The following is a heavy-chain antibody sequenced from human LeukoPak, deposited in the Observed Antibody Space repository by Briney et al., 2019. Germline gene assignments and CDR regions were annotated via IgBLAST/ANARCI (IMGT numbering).Heavy chain of an antibody. D-gene: IGHD3-9*01. CDR1: GFTFRSYW. CDR3: AGGSGYLITS. CDR2: IKQDGTEK. V-gene: IGHV3-7*01. Sequence: GGSLRFSCAGSGFTFRSYWMNWVRQAPGKGLEWLAIIKQDGTEKHYKGSVEGRFTISRDNAKNSLHLQMNSLRAEDTAVYYCAGGSGYLITSWGQGTLVTVSS. J-gene: IGHJ5*02.